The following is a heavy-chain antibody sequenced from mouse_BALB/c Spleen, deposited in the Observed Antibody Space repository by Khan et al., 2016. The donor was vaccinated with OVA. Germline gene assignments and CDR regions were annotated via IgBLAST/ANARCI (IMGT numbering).Heavy chain of an antibody. D-gene: IGHD2-10*02. V-gene: IGHV1-61*01. CDR2: IDPSDSKT. CDR1: GYTFTSYW. J-gene: IGHJ3*01. Sequence: QVQLKQSGAELVRPGASVKLSCKASGYTFTSYWMNWVKQRPGQGLEWIGMIDPSDSKTHYNQMFKEKATLTVEKSSNTAYMHLSSLTSENSAVYCCARGGYGTSVAFWGQGTLVTVSA. CDR3: ARGGYGTSVAF.